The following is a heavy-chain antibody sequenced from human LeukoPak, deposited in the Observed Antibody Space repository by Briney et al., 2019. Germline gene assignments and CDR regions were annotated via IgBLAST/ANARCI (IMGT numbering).Heavy chain of an antibody. V-gene: IGHV3-7*01. CDR2: IKQDGSEK. CDR1: GSTFRNYG. CDR3: AKDGGDGGTFDY. J-gene: IGHJ4*02. D-gene: IGHD4-23*01. Sequence: GGSLRLSCAVSGSTFRNYGMSWVRQAPGKGLEWVANIKQDGSEKYYVDSVKGRFTISRDNSKNTLYLQMNSLRAEDTAVYYCAKDGGDGGTFDYWGQGTLVTVSS.